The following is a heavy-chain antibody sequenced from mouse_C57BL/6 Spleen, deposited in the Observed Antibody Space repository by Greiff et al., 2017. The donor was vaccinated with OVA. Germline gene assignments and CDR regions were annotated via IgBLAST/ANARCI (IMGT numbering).Heavy chain of an antibody. D-gene: IGHD4-1*01. CDR2: ISYDGSN. Sequence: EVQLVESGPGLVKPSQSLSLTCSVTGYSITSGYYWNWIRQFPGNKLEWMGYISYDGSNNYNPSLKNRISITRDTSKNQFFLKLNSVTTEDTATYYCARGGTNWDKGDFDYWGQGTTLTVSS. CDR1: GYSITSGYY. CDR3: ARGGTNWDKGDFDY. V-gene: IGHV3-6*01. J-gene: IGHJ2*01.